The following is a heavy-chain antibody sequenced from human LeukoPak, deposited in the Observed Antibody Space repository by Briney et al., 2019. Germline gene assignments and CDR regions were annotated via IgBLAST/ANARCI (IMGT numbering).Heavy chain of an antibody. Sequence: GGSLRLSCAASGFTFGSYSMNWVRQAPGKGLEWVSSISSSSSYIYYADSVKGRFTISRDNAKNSLYLQMNSLRAEDTAVYYCARDAIGDYDILTGYGDYWGQGTLVTVSS. CDR1: GFTFGSYS. CDR2: ISSSSSYI. D-gene: IGHD3-9*01. CDR3: ARDAIGDYDILTGYGDY. V-gene: IGHV3-21*01. J-gene: IGHJ4*02.